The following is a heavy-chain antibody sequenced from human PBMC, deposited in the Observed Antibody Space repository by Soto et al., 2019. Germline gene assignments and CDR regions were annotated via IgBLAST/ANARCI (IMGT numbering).Heavy chain of an antibody. Sequence: PSETLSLTCTVSGGSINSGGYYWSWIRQHPGKGLKWIGFIYSSGSTYYNPSLSSRVTISIDTSKSQISLNLSSVTAADTAVYFCTRNGRNCSSTACHRGEYFQHWGPGTLVTVSS. V-gene: IGHV4-31*03. J-gene: IGHJ1*01. D-gene: IGHD2-2*02. CDR2: IYSSGST. CDR1: GGSINSGGYY. CDR3: TRNGRNCSSTACHRGEYFQH.